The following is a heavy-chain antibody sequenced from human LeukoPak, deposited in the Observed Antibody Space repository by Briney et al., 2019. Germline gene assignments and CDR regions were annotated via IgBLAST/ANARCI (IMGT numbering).Heavy chain of an antibody. CDR2: INHSGST. Sequence: SETLSLTCTVYGGSFSGYYWSWIRQPPGQGLEWIGEINHSGSTNYNPSLTSRVTISVDTSKNKFSLKMSSVTAADTAVYYCARRYRYWSSTSCPKKGPFFDYWGQGTLVTVSS. CDR1: GGSFSGYY. V-gene: IGHV4-34*01. J-gene: IGHJ4*02. CDR3: ARRYRYWSSTSCPKKGPFFDY. D-gene: IGHD2-2*01.